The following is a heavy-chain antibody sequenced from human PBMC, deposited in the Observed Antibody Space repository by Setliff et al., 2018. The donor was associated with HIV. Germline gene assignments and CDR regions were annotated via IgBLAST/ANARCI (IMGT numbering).Heavy chain of an antibody. V-gene: IGHV5-51*01. D-gene: IGHD2-15*01. Sequence: GESLKISCKGSGYIFTSYWIGWVRQMPGKGLEWMGIIYPGDSDIRYSPSFRGPVTISADKSINTAYLQWSSLKASDTAMYYCARPVTAATRDAFDIWGLGTMVTVSS. CDR1: GYIFTSYW. CDR2: IYPGDSDI. J-gene: IGHJ3*02. CDR3: ARPVTAATRDAFDI.